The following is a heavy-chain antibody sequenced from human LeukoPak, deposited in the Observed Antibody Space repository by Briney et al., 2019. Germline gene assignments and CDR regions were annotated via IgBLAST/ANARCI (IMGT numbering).Heavy chain of an antibody. D-gene: IGHD3-22*01. CDR2: IYYSGST. CDR3: ARDRYYYDSSGYDAPPIFDY. Sequence: PSETLSLTCTVSGDSINNSGYYWGWIRQPPGKGLEWIGTIYYSGSTSYNPSLKSRVTISVDTSKNQFSLKLSSVTAADTAVYYCARDRYYYDSSGYDAPPIFDYWGQGTLVTVSS. J-gene: IGHJ4*02. CDR1: GDSINNSGYY. V-gene: IGHV4-39*07.